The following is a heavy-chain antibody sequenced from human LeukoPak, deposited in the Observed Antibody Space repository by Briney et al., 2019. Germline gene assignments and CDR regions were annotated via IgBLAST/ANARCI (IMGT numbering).Heavy chain of an antibody. CDR1: GFTFSHYS. J-gene: IGHJ4*02. Sequence: GGSLRLSCVASGFTFSHYSMNWVRQAPGKGLEWVANIKDDGSEKYYVDSVKGRFTISRDDAKNSLYLQMNSLRAEDTAVYYCARARDSSWDYWGQGTLVTVSS. CDR3: ARARDSSWDY. V-gene: IGHV3-7*03. CDR2: IKDDGSEK. D-gene: IGHD6-13*01.